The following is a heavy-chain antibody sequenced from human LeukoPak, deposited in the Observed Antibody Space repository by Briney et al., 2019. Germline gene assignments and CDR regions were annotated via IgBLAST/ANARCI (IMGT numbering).Heavy chain of an antibody. J-gene: IGHJ4*02. Sequence: SETLSLTCAVYGVSFSGYYWSWIRQPPGKGLEWIGEINHSGSTNYNPSLKSRVTISVDTSKNQFSLKLSSVTAADTAVYYCARTGHCSGGSCYSSDYWGQGTLVTVSS. CDR2: INHSGST. CDR3: ARTGHCSGGSCYSSDY. CDR1: GVSFSGYY. D-gene: IGHD2-15*01. V-gene: IGHV4-34*01.